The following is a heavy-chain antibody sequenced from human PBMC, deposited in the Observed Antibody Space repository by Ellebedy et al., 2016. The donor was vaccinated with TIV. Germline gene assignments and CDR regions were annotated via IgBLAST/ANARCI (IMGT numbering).Heavy chain of an antibody. V-gene: IGHV4-30-2*01. CDR2: LYHSGST. Sequence: SETLSLTCAVSGGSISSGGSSWSWVRQPPGKGLEWIGYLYHSGSTYYNPSLKSRVTISVVRSKNQFSLKLSSVTAADTAVYYCARHRGSSWYPYYFDYWGQGTLVTVSS. J-gene: IGHJ4*02. D-gene: IGHD6-13*01. CDR1: GGSISSGGSS. CDR3: ARHRGSSWYPYYFDY.